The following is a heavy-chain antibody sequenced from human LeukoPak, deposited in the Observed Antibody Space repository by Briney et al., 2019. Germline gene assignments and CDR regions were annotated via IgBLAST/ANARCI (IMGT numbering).Heavy chain of an antibody. CDR1: GYTFTGYY. D-gene: IGHD6-19*01. CDR2: ISPDSGGT. Sequence: GASVKVSCKSSGYTFTGYYMRWVRQAPGQGLEWMGWISPDSGGTNYAQKFQGRVTMTRDTSISTAYMELSSLTSDDTAVYYCASGYKDSSGWGRVDYWGHGTMVTVSS. CDR3: ASGYKDSSGWGRVDY. J-gene: IGHJ4*01. V-gene: IGHV1-2*02.